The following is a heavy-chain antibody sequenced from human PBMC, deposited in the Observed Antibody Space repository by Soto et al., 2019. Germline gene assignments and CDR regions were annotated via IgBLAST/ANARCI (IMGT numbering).Heavy chain of an antibody. V-gene: IGHV4-31*03. Sequence: PSQARSLPGTGSAALPSACNNYGSCIRLVPRNSLEWIAYMPYSCATHYNPSLKTRVIISLDTSTNQFSLKLSSVTAADTAVYFCGRYCSGGACQYVFDIRGQGTMV. CDR1: AALPSACNNY. CDR2: MPYSCAT. D-gene: IGHD2-15*01. CDR3: GRYCSGGACQYVFDI. J-gene: IGHJ3*02.